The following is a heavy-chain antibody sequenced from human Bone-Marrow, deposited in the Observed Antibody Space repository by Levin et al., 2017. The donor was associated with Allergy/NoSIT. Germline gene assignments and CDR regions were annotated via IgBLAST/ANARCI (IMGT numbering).Heavy chain of an antibody. D-gene: IGHD4-17*01. V-gene: IGHV3-30-3*01. Sequence: GESLKISCAASGFTFSSYAMHWVRQAPGKGLEWVAVISYDGSNKYYADSVKGRFTISRDNSKNTLYLQMNSLRAEDTAVYYCARGAFYGDYDDAFDIWGQGTMVTVSS. J-gene: IGHJ3*02. CDR3: ARGAFYGDYDDAFDI. CDR1: GFTFSSYA. CDR2: ISYDGSNK.